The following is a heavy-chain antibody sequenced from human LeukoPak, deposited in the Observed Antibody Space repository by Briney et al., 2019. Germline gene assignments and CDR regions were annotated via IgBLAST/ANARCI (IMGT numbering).Heavy chain of an antibody. CDR2: ISAYNGNT. CDR1: GYTFTSYG. Sequence: ASVKVSCKASGYTFTSYGISWVRQAPGQGLEWMGWISAYNGNTNYAQKLQGGVTMTTDTSTSTAYMELRSLRSDDTAVYYCARDQSAANYDILTGYYDYWGQGTLVTVSS. CDR3: ARDQSAANYDILTGYYDY. D-gene: IGHD3-9*01. J-gene: IGHJ4*02. V-gene: IGHV1-18*04.